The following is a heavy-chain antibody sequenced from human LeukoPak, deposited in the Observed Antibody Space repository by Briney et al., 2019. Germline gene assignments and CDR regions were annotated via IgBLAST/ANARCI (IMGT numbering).Heavy chain of an antibody. V-gene: IGHV3-21*01. Sequence: GGSLRLSCAASGFTFDTYDVSWVRQAPGKGLEWVSSISSSSTYIYYADSVKGRFTISRDNAKNSLYLQMNSLRAEDTAVYYCARDLDPDGSGSRYYSGMDVWGQGTTVTVSS. CDR2: ISSSSTYI. CDR1: GFTFDTYD. J-gene: IGHJ6*02. D-gene: IGHD3-10*01. CDR3: ARDLDPDGSGSRYYSGMDV.